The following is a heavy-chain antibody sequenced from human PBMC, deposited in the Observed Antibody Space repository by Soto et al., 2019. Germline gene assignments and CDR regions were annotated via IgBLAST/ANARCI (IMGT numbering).Heavy chain of an antibody. CDR2: IFPKFGTT. J-gene: IGHJ6*02. Sequence: GASVKVSCRASGDTDTNYVISWVRQAPGQGLEWMGGIFPKFGTTYSAQKLQDRLTITADESTSTVYMQLSSLRLDDTAVYYCEAEMTFGKLSVVWGQGTTVTVS. CDR1: GDTDTNYV. D-gene: IGHD3-16*02. CDR3: EAEMTFGKLSVV. V-gene: IGHV1-69*13.